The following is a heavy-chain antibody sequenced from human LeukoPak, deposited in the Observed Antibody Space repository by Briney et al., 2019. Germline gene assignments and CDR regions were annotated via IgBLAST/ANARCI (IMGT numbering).Heavy chain of an antibody. CDR3: ARGVVPAAMPSYYYYGMDV. D-gene: IGHD2-2*01. CDR2: IYTSGRT. V-gene: IGHV4-4*07. J-gene: IGHJ6*02. CDR1: GGSISSYY. Sequence: PSETLSLTCTVSGGSISSYYWSWIRQPAGKGLEWIGRIYTSGRTNYNPSLKSRVTMSVDTSKNQFSLKLSSVTAADTAVYYCARGVVPAAMPSYYYYGMDVWGQGTTVTVSS.